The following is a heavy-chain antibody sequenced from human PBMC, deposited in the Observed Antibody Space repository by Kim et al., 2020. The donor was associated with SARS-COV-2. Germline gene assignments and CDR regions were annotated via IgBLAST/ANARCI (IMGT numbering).Heavy chain of an antibody. V-gene: IGHV3-33*06. D-gene: IGHD5-12*01. CDR1: GFTFSSYA. CDR3: AKDEGWLQLHSTFFDY. CDR2: IWYDGSNK. J-gene: IGHJ4*02. Sequence: GGSLRLSCAASGFTFSSYAMHWVRQAPGKGLEWVAVIWYDGSNKYYADSVKGRFTISRDNSKNTLYLQMNSLRAEDTAVYYCAKDEGWLQLHSTFFDYWGQGTLVTVSS.